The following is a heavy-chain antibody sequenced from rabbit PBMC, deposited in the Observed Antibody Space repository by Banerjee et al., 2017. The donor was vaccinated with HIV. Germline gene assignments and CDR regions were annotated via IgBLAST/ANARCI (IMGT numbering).Heavy chain of an antibody. V-gene: IGHV1S40*01. Sequence: QQLVESGGGLVKPGASLTLTCKASGFSFSSGYDMCWVRQAPGMGLEWIACIYTGDGNTYYASWAKGRFTISKTSTTVTLQMTSLTAADTATYFCARSKTYYTYDYITYGAEFNLWGQGTLVT. CDR1: GFSFSSGYD. CDR3: ARSKTYYTYDYITYGAEFNL. D-gene: IGHD6-1*01. J-gene: IGHJ4*01. CDR2: IYTGDGNT.